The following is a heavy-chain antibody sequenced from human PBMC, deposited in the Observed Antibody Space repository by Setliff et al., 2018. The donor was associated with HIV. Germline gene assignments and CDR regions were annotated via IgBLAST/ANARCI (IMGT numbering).Heavy chain of an antibody. CDR1: GFIFSGYT. Sequence: GSLRLSCAASGFIFSGYTMVWVRQAPGKGLEWVSSISSSGNFIYYEDSVKGRFTISRDDSNNTLYLQLNSLRAEDTAIYYCARGQFRLRPDSLDLWGQGTLVT. CDR2: ISSSGNFI. V-gene: IGHV3-21*01. J-gene: IGHJ3*01. D-gene: IGHD2-21*01. CDR3: ARGQFRLRPDSLDL.